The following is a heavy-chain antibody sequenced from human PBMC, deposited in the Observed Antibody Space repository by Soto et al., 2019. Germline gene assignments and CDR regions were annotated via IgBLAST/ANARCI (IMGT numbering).Heavy chain of an antibody. CDR1: GFTFGSYG. V-gene: IGHV3-30*18. Sequence: GGSLRLSCAASGFTFGSYGMHWVRQAPGKGMEWVAVISYDGSNKYYEDSVRGRFAISRDNSNNMLYLQMNSLRAEDTAVYYCANIRNVVYAHNAYWGQGTLVTVSS. CDR3: ANIRNVVYAHNAY. D-gene: IGHD2-8*02. J-gene: IGHJ4*02. CDR2: ISYDGSNK.